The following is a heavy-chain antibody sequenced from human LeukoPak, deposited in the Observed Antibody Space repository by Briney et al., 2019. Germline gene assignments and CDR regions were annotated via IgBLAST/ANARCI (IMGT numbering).Heavy chain of an antibody. V-gene: IGHV3-48*04. CDR3: ARDQTVTTL. D-gene: IGHD4-17*01. J-gene: IGHJ4*02. CDR1: GFNFNNYA. Sequence: GGSLRLSCAAFGFNFNNYAMTWVRQAPGKGLEWVSYISSSGSTIYYADSVKGRFTISRDNAKNSLYLQMNSLRAEDTAVYYCARDQTVTTLWGQGTLVTVSS. CDR2: ISSSGSTI.